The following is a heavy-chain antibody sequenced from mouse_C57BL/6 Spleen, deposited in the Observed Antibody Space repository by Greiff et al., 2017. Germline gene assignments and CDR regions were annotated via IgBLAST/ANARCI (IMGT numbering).Heavy chain of an antibody. CDR2: IYPGDGDT. CDR3: AIGPAYAMDY. Sequence: VQLQQSGPELVKPGASVKISCKASGYAFSSSWMNWVKQRPGKGLEWIGRIYPGDGDTNYNGKFKGKATLTADKSSSTAYMQLSSLTSEDSAVYYCAIGPAYAMDYWGQGTSVTVSS. J-gene: IGHJ4*01. V-gene: IGHV1-82*01. CDR1: GYAFSSSW.